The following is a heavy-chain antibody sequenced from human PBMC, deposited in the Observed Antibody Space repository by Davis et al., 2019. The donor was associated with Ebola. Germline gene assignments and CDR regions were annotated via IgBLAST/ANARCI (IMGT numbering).Heavy chain of an antibody. CDR1: GFTFSSYG. V-gene: IGHV3-30*18. Sequence: GESLKISCAASGFTFSSYGMHWVRQAPGKGLEWVAVISYDGSNKYYADSVKGRFTISRDNSKNTLYLQMNSLRAEDTAVYYCAKGDDSSGCYFDYWGQGTLVTVSS. CDR3: AKGDDSSGCYFDY. J-gene: IGHJ4*02. D-gene: IGHD3-22*01. CDR2: ISYDGSNK.